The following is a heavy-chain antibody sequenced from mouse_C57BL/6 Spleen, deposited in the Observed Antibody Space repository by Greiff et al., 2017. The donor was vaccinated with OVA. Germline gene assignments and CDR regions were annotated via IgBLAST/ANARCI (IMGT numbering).Heavy chain of an antibody. CDR2: FHPYNDDT. D-gene: IGHD2-4*01. CDR1: GYTFTTYP. J-gene: IGHJ3*01. CDR3: ARRGYDYDAWFAY. Sequence: QVQLKESGAELVKPGASVKMSCKASGYTFTTYPIEWMKQNHGKSLEWIGNFHPYNDDTKYNEKFKGKATLTVEKSSSTVYLELSRLTSDDSAVYYCARRGYDYDAWFAYWGQGTLVTVSA. V-gene: IGHV1-47*01.